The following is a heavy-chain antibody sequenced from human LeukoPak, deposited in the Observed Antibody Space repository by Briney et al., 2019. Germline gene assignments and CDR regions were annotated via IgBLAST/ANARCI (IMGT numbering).Heavy chain of an antibody. D-gene: IGHD1-26*01. CDR3: ARGKSRGSHIDY. J-gene: IGHJ4*02. CDR1: GYSISSDYY. Sequence: SETLSLTCTVSGYSISSDYYWGWIRQPPGKGLEWIGSIYHSGSTYYNPSLKSRVTISVDTSKNQFSLKLRSVTAADTAMYYCARGKSRGSHIDYWGQGTLVTVSS. V-gene: IGHV4-38-2*02. CDR2: IYHSGST.